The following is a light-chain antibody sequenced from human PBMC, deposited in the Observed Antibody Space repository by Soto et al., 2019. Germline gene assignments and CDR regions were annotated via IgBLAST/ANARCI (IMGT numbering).Light chain of an antibody. V-gene: IGKV1-5*03. Sequence: TQMPHSPPTLSASVDDRVTITVRASQTISSWLAWYQQKPGQAPKLLIYKASTVKSGVPSRFSGSGAGTEFTLTISSLQPDEFATYCCQLYNSYSEAFGQGTKVDIK. CDR2: KAS. CDR1: QTISSW. J-gene: IGKJ1*01. CDR3: QLYNSYSEA.